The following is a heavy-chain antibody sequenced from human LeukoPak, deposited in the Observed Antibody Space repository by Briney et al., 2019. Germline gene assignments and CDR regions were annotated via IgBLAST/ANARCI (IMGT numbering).Heavy chain of an antibody. D-gene: IGHD6-19*01. CDR1: GFTFSSYE. J-gene: IGHJ4*02. Sequence: GGSLRLSCAASGFTFSSYEMNWVRQAPGKGLEWVSYISSSGSTIYYADSVKGGFTISRDTTKNTLFLEMNSLRVESTAVYYSSKGCGFSVWYPWDNWGQGTLITVSS. CDR2: ISSSGSTI. V-gene: IGHV3-48*03. CDR3: SKGCGFSVWYPWDN.